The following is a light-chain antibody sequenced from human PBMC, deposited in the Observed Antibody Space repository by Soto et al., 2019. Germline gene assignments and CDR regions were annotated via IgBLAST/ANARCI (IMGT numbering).Light chain of an antibody. CDR1: QSLLHSNGNIY. CDR2: LDS. J-gene: IGKJ1*01. CDR3: MQAIQAPRT. V-gene: IGKV2-28*01. Sequence: DIVLTQSPLSLPVTPGEPASISCRSSQSLLHSNGNIYLDWYLQKPGQSPQLLIYLDSIRASGVPDRFSGSGSGTDFTLKITRVEAEDVGVYYCMQAIQAPRTFGLGTKVDIK.